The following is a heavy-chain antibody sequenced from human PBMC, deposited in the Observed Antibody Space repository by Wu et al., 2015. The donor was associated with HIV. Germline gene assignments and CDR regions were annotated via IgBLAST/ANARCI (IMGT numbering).Heavy chain of an antibody. J-gene: IGHJ1*01. V-gene: IGHV1-2*02. CDR1: GYTFKNFY. CDR2: INPNSGDT. D-gene: IGHD2-21*01. Sequence: QVQLVQSGAEVKKPGASVKVSCKASGYTFKNFYIHWVRQAPGQRLEWLAWINPNSGDTNSAQKFQGRVTLTSDTSISTTYMELSGLRSDDTAVYYCVRGRSCGGQDCYHWDFQLWGQGTPVIVSS. CDR3: VRGRSCGGQDCYHWDFQL.